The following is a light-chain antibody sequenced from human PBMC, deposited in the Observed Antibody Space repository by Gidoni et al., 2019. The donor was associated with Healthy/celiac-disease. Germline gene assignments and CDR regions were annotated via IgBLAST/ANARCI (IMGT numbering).Light chain of an antibody. CDR3: SSYTSSSTLV. V-gene: IGLV2-14*01. CDR1: SSDVDGYNY. CDR2: EVS. J-gene: IGLJ1*01. Sequence: QSALTQPASVSGSPGQSITISCTGTSSDVDGYNYVSWYQQHPGKAPKLMIYEVSNRPSGVSHRFSGSKSGNTASLTISVLQAEDEADYYCSSYTSSSTLVCGTGTKVTVL.